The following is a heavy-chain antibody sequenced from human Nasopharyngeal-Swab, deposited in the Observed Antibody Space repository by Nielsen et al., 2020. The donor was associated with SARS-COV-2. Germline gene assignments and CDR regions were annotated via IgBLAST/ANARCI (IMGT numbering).Heavy chain of an antibody. CDR3: AREGRWFGGGGAFDI. Sequence: GVLKISCAASRFSFSSYDMHCVRQATGKGLEWVSAIGTAGDTYQPGSVKGRFTISRENAKNSLYLQMNSLRAGDTAVYYCAREGRWFGGGGAFDIWGQGTMVTVSS. CDR2: IGTAGDT. D-gene: IGHD3-10*01. J-gene: IGHJ3*02. V-gene: IGHV3-13*01. CDR1: RFSFSSYD.